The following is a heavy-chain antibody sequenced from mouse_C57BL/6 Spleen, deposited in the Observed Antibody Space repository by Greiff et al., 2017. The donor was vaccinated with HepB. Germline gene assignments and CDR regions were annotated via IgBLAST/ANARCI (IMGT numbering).Heavy chain of an antibody. D-gene: IGHD2-5*01. J-gene: IGHJ1*03. CDR3: ARLPYSNYDWYFDV. CDR2: IHPNSGST. V-gene: IGHV1-64*01. CDR1: GYTFTSYW. Sequence: QVHVKQSGAELVKPGASVKLSCKASGYTFTSYWMHWVKQRPGQGLEWIGMIHPNSGSTNYNEKFKSKATLTVDKSSSTAYMQLSSLTSEDSAVYYCARLPYSNYDWYFDVWGTGTTVTVSS.